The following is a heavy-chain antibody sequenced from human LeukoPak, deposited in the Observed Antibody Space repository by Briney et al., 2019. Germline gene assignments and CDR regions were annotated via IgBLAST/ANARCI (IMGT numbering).Heavy chain of an antibody. CDR3: ARFRSGRMLRNNWFDP. CDR2: INPNSGGT. Sequence: ASVKVSCKASGYTFTGYYMHWVRQAPGQGLEWMGWINPNSGGTNYAQKFQGRVTMTRDTSISTAYMELSRLRSDDTAVYYCARFRSGRMLRNNWFDPWGQGTLVTVSS. V-gene: IGHV1-2*02. CDR1: GYTFTGYY. J-gene: IGHJ5*02. D-gene: IGHD3-10*01.